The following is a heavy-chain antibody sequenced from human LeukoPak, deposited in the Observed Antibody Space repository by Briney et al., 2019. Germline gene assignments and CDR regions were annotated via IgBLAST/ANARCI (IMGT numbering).Heavy chain of an antibody. V-gene: IGHV3-30-3*02. CDR3: IKDAGYSAYDSLDS. D-gene: IGHD5-12*01. J-gene: IGHJ4*02. CDR2: ISYDGNNK. Sequence: GSLRLSCAPSGFSFSSYAMHWVRQAPGKGLEWVAVISYDGNNKYYADSVKGRFTISRDNSKSTLYLQMSSLRPEDTAVYYCIKDAGYSAYDSLDSWGQGTLVTVSS. CDR1: GFSFSSYA.